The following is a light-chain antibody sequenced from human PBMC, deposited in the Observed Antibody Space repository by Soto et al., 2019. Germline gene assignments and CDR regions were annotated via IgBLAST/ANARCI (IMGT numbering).Light chain of an antibody. CDR3: QQYNSYLT. V-gene: IGKV1-5*03. CDR2: KAS. J-gene: IGKJ1*01. Sequence: DIQMTQSPSTLSASVGDRVTITCRASQTVGSGLAWYQQKPGKAPKLLIYKASTLESGVPSRFSGSGSGTEFTLTISSLQPDDFATYYCQQYNSYLTFGQGTKVEIK. CDR1: QTVGSG.